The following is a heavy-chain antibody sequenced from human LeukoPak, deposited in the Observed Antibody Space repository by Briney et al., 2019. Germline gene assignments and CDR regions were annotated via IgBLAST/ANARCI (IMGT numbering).Heavy chain of an antibody. CDR3: ARENNGDHDFDY. CDR1: GGSISSSSYY. V-gene: IGHV4-39*07. CDR2: IYYSGST. Sequence: PSQTLSLTCTVSGGSISSSSYYWGWIRQPPGKGLEWIGSIYYSGSTYYNPSLESRVTISVDTSKNQFSLKLTSVTAADTAVYYCARENNGDHDFDYWGQGTLVTVSS. D-gene: IGHD4-17*01. J-gene: IGHJ4*02.